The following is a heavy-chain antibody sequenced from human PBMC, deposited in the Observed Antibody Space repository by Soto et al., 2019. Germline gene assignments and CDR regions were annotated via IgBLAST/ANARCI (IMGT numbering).Heavy chain of an antibody. CDR3: VRDHHDFSSDYHYYHMDV. D-gene: IGHD3-3*01. CDR1: GYTLSNYG. Sequence: ASVKVSCKASGYTLSNYGISWVRQAPGQGLEWMGWSSTYNGNTKYAKKFQGRVTMTTDTSTSTAYMELRSLRSDDTAVYYCVRDHHDFSSDYHYYHMDVWAKGTTVTVSS. J-gene: IGHJ6*03. CDR2: SSTYNGNT. V-gene: IGHV1-18*01.